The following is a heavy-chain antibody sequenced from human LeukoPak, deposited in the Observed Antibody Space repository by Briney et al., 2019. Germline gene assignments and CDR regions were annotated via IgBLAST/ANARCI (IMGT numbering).Heavy chain of an antibody. CDR3: ARLPYYYDSSGYYPYYYYYGMDV. Sequence: KSSETLSLTCTVSGGSISSYYWSWIRQPPGKGLEWIGYIYYSGSTNYNPSLKSRVTISVDTSKNQFSLKLSSVTAADTAVYYCARLPYYYDSSGYYPYYYYYGMDVWGQGTTVTVSS. CDR2: IYYSGST. J-gene: IGHJ6*02. V-gene: IGHV4-59*08. D-gene: IGHD3-22*01. CDR1: GGSISSYY.